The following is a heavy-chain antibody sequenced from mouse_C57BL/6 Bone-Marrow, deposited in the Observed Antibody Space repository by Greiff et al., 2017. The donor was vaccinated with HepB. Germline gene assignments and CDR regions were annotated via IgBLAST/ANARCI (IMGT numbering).Heavy chain of an antibody. J-gene: IGHJ1*03. CDR1: GYTFTSYW. D-gene: IGHD5-1*01. Sequence: VQLQQSVAELAKPGASVKLSCKASGYTFTSYWMHWVKQRPGQGLEWIGYINPSSGYTKYNQKFKDKATLNADKSSSTAYMQLSSLTYEDSAVYCCARSMSTPRYFGVWGTRTTVAGSS. CDR2: INPSSGYT. CDR3: ARSMSTPRYFGV. V-gene: IGHV1-7*01.